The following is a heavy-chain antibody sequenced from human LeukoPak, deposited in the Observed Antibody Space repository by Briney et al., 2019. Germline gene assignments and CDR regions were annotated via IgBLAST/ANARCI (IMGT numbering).Heavy chain of an antibody. Sequence: PGGSLRLSCAASGFTFDDFTMHWVRQAPGKGLEWVSLITWDGEDIYYADSVKGRFTISRDNSKNSLFLQMNSLRTEDTAFYYCAKAGLHYFDSWGRGTLVSVSS. CDR1: GFTFDDFT. D-gene: IGHD3-16*01. J-gene: IGHJ4*02. CDR3: AKAGLHYFDS. CDR2: ITWDGEDI. V-gene: IGHV3-43*01.